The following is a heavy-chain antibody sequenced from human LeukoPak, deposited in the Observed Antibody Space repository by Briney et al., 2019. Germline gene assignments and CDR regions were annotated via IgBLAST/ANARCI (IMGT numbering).Heavy chain of an antibody. CDR3: ARKTGDMLTGYSIDI. CDR2: IYDSGST. Sequence: PSETLSLTCTVSGGSITSYYWNWIRQPPGKGLEWIGFIYDSGSTKYNPSLKSRVTISEDTSKNQFSLKLTSMTAADTAVYYCARKTGDMLTGYSIDIWGQGTMVTVSS. CDR1: GGSITSYY. D-gene: IGHD3-9*01. V-gene: IGHV4-59*01. J-gene: IGHJ3*02.